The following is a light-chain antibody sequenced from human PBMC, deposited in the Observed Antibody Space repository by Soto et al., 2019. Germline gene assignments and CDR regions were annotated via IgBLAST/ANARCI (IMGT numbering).Light chain of an antibody. V-gene: IGKV1-5*01. J-gene: IGKJ1*01. CDR3: QQYNSYDMWS. Sequence: DIQMTQSPSTLSASVGDRVTITRRASQGISKWLAWYQQKPGKAPKLLIYGASSLENGVPSRFSGSGSGTEFTLTISSLQPDDFATYFCQQYNSYDMWSFGQGTKVDLK. CDR2: GAS. CDR1: QGISKW.